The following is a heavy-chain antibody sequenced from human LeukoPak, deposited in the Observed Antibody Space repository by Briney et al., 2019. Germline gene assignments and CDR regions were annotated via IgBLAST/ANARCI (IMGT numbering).Heavy chain of an antibody. CDR1: GYRFTSHW. CDR2: IYPADSDT. Sequence: HGESLKISCKGSGYRFTSHWIGWVRQMRGKGLEWMGIIYPADSDTTYSPSFQGQVTISVDKSISTAYLQWSSLKASDTAMYYCARGSDWLDPWGQGTLVTVSS. D-gene: IGHD3-10*01. V-gene: IGHV5-51*01. J-gene: IGHJ5*02. CDR3: ARGSDWLDP.